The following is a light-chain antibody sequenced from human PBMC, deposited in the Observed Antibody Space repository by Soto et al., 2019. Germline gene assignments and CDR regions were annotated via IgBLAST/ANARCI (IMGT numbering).Light chain of an antibody. J-gene: IGLJ2*01. CDR3: TSHAGSNLVV. V-gene: IGLV2-8*01. Sequence: QSVLTQPPSASGSPGQSVTISCTGTSSDVGGYNYVSWYQQHPGKAPKLMIYEVNERPSGVPDRFSGSKSGNTASLTVSGLQAEDEADYYCTSHAGSNLVVFGGGTKLTVL. CDR2: EVN. CDR1: SSDVGGYNY.